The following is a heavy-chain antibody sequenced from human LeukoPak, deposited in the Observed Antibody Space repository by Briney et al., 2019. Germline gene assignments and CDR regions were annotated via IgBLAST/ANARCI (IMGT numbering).Heavy chain of an antibody. Sequence: PGGSLRLSCAASGFTFSNYHMHWVRQAPGKGLEWVAVISYDGSNKYYADSVKGRFTISRDNSKNTLDLQMNSLRAEDTALYYCAKETMVTLGSYFHYWGQGTQVTVSS. D-gene: IGHD4-23*01. CDR2: ISYDGSNK. CDR3: AKETMVTLGSYFHY. J-gene: IGHJ4*02. V-gene: IGHV3-30*18. CDR1: GFTFSNYH.